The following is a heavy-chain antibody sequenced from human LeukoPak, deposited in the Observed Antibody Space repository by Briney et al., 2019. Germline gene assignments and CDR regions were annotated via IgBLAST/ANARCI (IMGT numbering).Heavy chain of an antibody. CDR1: GFSLFNSW. CDR2: FDTDTSIA. Sequence: GGSLRLSCAASGFSLFNSWVHWLRQAPGKGPVWVSHFDTDTSIASFADSVRGRFTISRDNAKNPLYLQMNDLRAEYTAVYCCGTDRPDAFAWWGQGTLVTVSS. D-gene: IGHD1-14*01. CDR3: GTDRPDAFAW. J-gene: IGHJ4*02. V-gene: IGHV3-74*01.